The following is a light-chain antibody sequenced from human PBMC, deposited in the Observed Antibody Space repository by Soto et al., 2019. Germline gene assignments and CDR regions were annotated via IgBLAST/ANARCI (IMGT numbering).Light chain of an antibody. V-gene: IGKV3-20*01. CDR3: QQYGSSRPWT. Sequence: EIVLTQSPGTLSLSPGERATLSCRASQSVSSSYLAWYQQKPGQAPRLLIYGASSRATGIPDRFSGSGSVTDFTLAISSLEPQDFAVYYCQQYGSSRPWTFGQGTKVEIK. CDR1: QSVSSSY. CDR2: GAS. J-gene: IGKJ1*01.